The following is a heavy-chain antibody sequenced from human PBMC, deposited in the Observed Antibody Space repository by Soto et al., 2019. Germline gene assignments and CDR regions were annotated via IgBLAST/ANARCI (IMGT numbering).Heavy chain of an antibody. Sequence: QITLKESGPSLVKPTQTLTLTCTFSGFSHTTTGVGAVWIRQPPGTALEWLALMYWDDDKHDSPALMSRLTVTKETTNSQVVLTLTNVDPADTGTAFCAPVGGMEPWRDRRDHWGHGQLVPVSS. CDR1: GFSHTTTGVG. D-gene: IGHD6-19*01. CDR3: APVGGMEPWRDRRDH. J-gene: IGHJ4*01. V-gene: IGHV2-5*02. CDR2: MYWDDDK.